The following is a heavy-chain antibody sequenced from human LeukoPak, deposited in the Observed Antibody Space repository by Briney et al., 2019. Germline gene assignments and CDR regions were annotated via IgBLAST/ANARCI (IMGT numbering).Heavy chain of an antibody. CDR2: IYTSGST. CDR3: ARGGGYSSSPVGFDY. D-gene: IGHD6-6*01. J-gene: IGHJ4*02. V-gene: IGHV4-4*07. CDR1: GGSLSSYY. Sequence: PSETLSLTCTVSGGSLSSYYWSWIRQSAGKGLEWIGRIYTSGSTNYNPSLKSRVTISVDTSKNQFSLKLSSVTAADTAVYYCARGGGYSSSPVGFDYWGQGTLVTVSS.